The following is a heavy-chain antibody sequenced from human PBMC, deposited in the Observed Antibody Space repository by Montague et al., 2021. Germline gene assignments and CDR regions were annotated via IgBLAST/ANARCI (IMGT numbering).Heavy chain of an antibody. D-gene: IGHD2-15*01. CDR2: TFNTGSS. J-gene: IGHJ5*02. V-gene: IGHV4-39*01. CDR1: GGSISSNSYW. Sequence: SETRSLTCTVSGGSISSNSYWWAWTRQPPGKGLECVGTTFNTGSSYYSPSLKSRVTISVDTSKNQFSLRLSAVTAADTAVYYCARSLYCIGGSCYSGFDPWGQGTLVTVSS. CDR3: ARSLYCIGGSCYSGFDP.